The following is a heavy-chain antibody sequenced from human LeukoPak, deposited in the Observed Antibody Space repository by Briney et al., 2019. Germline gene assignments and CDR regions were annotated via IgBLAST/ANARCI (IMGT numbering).Heavy chain of an antibody. CDR1: GFTFSSYG. CDR3: AKDTDGAAAGTTWGH. CDR2: ISYDGSKK. J-gene: IGHJ4*02. V-gene: IGHV3-30*18. D-gene: IGHD6-13*01. Sequence: GRSLRLSCAASGFTFSSYGMHWVRQAPGKGLEWVAVISYDGSKKYYADSVKGRFTISRDNSKNTLYLQMNSLRAEDTALYYCAKDTDGAAAGTTWGHWGQGTLVTVSS.